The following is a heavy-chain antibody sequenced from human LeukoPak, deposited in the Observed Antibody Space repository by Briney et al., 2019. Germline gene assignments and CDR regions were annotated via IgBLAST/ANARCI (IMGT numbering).Heavy chain of an antibody. Sequence: SQTLSLTCTVSGGSISSGGYYWSWIRQHPGTGLEWIGYIYYSGSTYYNPSLKSRVTISVDTSKNQFSLKLSSVTAADTAVYYCARGTIVAVDYWGQGTLVTVSS. CDR2: IYYSGST. CDR1: GGSISSGGYY. J-gene: IGHJ4*02. D-gene: IGHD2-15*01. CDR3: ARGTIVAVDY. V-gene: IGHV4-31*03.